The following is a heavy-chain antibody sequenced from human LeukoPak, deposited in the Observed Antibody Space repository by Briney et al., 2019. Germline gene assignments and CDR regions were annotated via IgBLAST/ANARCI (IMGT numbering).Heavy chain of an antibody. D-gene: IGHD3-10*01. V-gene: IGHV1-2*06. CDR1: GYTFTGYY. CDR2: INPNSGGT. J-gene: IGHJ6*02. CDR3: ARDSGGYYYYGMDV. Sequence: ASVKVSCKASGYTFTGYYMHWVRQAPGQGLEWMGRINPNSGGTNYAQKFQGRVTITADESTSTAYMELSSLRSEDTAVYYCARDSGGYYYYGMDVWGQGTTVTVSS.